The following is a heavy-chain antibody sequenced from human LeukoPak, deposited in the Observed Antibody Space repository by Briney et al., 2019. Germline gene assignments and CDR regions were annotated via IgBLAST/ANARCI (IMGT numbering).Heavy chain of an antibody. J-gene: IGHJ6*03. CDR2: INPNSGGT. CDR3: ARGVRDYYYYMDV. D-gene: IGHD3-10*01. CDR1: GYTFTGYY. V-gene: IGHV1-2*02. Sequence: VASVKVSCKASGYTFTGYYMHWVRQAPGQGLEWMGWINPNSGGTNYAQKFQGRVTTTRDTSISTAYMELSRLRSDDTAVYYCARGVRDYYYYMDVWGKGTTVTVSS.